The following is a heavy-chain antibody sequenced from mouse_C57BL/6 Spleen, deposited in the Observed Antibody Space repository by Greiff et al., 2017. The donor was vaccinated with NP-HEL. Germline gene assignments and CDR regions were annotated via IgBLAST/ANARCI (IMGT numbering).Heavy chain of an antibody. J-gene: IGHJ1*03. CDR1: GFNIKDYY. CDR2: IDPEDGET. CDR3: TSPTVVSTRYFDV. V-gene: IGHV14-2*01. Sequence: EVQLVESGAELVKPGASVKLSCTASGFNIKDYYMHWVKQRTEQGLEWIGRIDPEDGETKYAPNFQGKATITADTASNTAYLQLSSLASEDTAVYYCTSPTVVSTRYFDVWGTGTTVTVSS. D-gene: IGHD1-1*01.